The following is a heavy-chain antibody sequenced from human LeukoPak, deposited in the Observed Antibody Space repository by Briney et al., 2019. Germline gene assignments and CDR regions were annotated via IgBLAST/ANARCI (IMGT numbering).Heavy chain of an antibody. J-gene: IGHJ6*02. CDR2: ISSSSSYI. CDR1: GFTFSSYS. V-gene: IGHV3-21*01. CDR3: ARAGGSYDYYYYGMDV. D-gene: IGHD1-26*01. Sequence: GGSLRLSCAASGFTFSSYSMNWVRQAPGKGLEWVSSISSSSSYIYYADSVKGRFTISRDNAKNSLYLQMNSLRAEDTAVYYCARAGGSYDYYYYGMDVWDQGTTVTVSS.